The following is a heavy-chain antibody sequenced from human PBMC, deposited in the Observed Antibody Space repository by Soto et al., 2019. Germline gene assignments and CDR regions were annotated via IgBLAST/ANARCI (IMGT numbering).Heavy chain of an antibody. J-gene: IGHJ6*02. CDR3: ARGSRFGAATSYYGMDV. Sequence: SETLSLTCAVYGGSFSGYYWSWIRQPPGKGLEWIGEINHSGSTNYNPSLKSRVTISVDTSKNQFSLKLSSVTAADTAVYYCARGSRFGAATSYYGMDVWGQGTTVTVSS. D-gene: IGHD2-15*01. CDR2: INHSGST. CDR1: GGSFSGYY. V-gene: IGHV4-34*01.